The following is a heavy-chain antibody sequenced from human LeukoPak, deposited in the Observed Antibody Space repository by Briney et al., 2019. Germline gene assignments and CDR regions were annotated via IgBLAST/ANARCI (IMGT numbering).Heavy chain of an antibody. V-gene: IGHV3-11*01. CDR2: ISSSGTTI. D-gene: IGHD1-26*01. CDR1: GFTFSDYY. Sequence: GGSLRLSCAASGFTFSDYYMSWIRQAPGKGLEWVSYISSSGTTIYYADSVKGRFTISRDNTKNSLYLQMNSLRAEDTAVYYCARRRDSGSLQHFDYWGQGTLVTVSS. CDR3: ARRRDSGSLQHFDY. J-gene: IGHJ4*02.